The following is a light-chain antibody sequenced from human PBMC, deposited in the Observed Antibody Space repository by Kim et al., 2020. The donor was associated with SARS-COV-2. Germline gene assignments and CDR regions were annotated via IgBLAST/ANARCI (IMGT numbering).Light chain of an antibody. CDR2: QDT. Sequence: SVSPGQTASITCSGDKFGDRYVQWYQQKPGQSPVLVIYQDTKRPSGIPELISGSNSGNTATLTISGTQAMDEADYYCQAWDSSTVVFGGGTQLTVL. V-gene: IGLV3-1*01. J-gene: IGLJ3*02. CDR1: KFGDRY. CDR3: QAWDSSTVV.